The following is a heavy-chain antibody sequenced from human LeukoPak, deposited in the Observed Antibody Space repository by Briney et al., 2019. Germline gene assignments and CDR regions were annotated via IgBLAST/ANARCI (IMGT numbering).Heavy chain of an antibody. J-gene: IGHJ4*02. CDR2: ISWISGSV. CDR3: AKDISYGSGSYFAPHFDY. CDR1: GFTFDEYG. D-gene: IGHD3-10*01. V-gene: IGHV3-9*01. Sequence: GGCMRPSCVASGFTFDEYGMHWVRPPAGKGLEWVAGISWISGSVVYADSVKGRFTISRDNAKKSMYLQMNSLSAGDTAFYYCAKDISYGSGSYFAPHFDYWGQGALVTVSS.